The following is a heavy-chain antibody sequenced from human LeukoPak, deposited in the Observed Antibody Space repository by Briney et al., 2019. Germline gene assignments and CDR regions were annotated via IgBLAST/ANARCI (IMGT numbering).Heavy chain of an antibody. V-gene: IGHV1-46*01. CDR3: ARDLGLRGVTNWFDP. CDR2: IDPSSGST. CDR1: AYTFSNDL. D-gene: IGHD3-10*01. J-gene: IGHJ5*02. Sequence: ASVKVSCKASAYTFSNDLLHWVRQAPGQGLEWMGIIDPSSGSTDYAQTFQGRVTMTRDTSTSTVYMELSSLRSEDTAIYYCARDLGLRGVTNWFDPWGQGTLVTVSS.